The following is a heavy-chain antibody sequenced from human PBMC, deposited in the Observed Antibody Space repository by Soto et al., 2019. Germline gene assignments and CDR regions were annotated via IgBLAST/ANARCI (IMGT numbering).Heavy chain of an antibody. Sequence: ASVKVSCKAPRDTFTSYYINWVRQAPGQGLEWMGVINPHGGSTAYAQKFKGRVTLTRGTSASTVYMEVSSLTSEDTAMYYCARSSGGNFGIIVEGTNWFAPWGQGTLVTVSS. CDR2: INPHGGST. V-gene: IGHV1-46*01. CDR3: ARSSGGNFGIIVEGTNWFAP. J-gene: IGHJ5*02. D-gene: IGHD2-15*01. CDR1: RDTFTSYY.